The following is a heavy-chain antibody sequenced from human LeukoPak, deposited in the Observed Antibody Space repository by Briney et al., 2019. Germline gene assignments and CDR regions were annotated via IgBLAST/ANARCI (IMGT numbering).Heavy chain of an antibody. D-gene: IGHD5-18*01. V-gene: IGHV4-61*02. CDR1: GVSISSGSYY. Sequence: SQTLSLTCTLSGVSISSGSYYWSWIRQPAGKGLEWIGRIYTSGSTNYNPSLKSRVTISVDTSKNQFSLRLSSVTAADTALYYCARDAGYSYGYSFYYFDYWGQGTLVTVSS. CDR3: ARDAGYSYGYSFYYFDY. J-gene: IGHJ4*02. CDR2: IYTSGST.